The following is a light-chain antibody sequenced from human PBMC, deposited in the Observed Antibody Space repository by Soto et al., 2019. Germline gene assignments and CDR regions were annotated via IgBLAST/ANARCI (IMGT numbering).Light chain of an antibody. CDR1: HSTIGSKY. Sequence: QSVLTQPPSASGTPGQRVTISCSGSHSTIGSKYVYWYQQLPGTAPTLLIYRNNQRHSGVPDRYAGSKYGTSASLAISDLRSEDEAGYYFESWDARVGVPAFGGRTMVTGL. V-gene: IGLV1-47*01. J-gene: IGLJ2*01. CDR3: ESWDARVGVPA. CDR2: RNN.